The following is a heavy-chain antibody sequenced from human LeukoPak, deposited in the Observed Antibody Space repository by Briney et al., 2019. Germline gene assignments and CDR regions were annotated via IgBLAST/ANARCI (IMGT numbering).Heavy chain of an antibody. Sequence: GGSLRLSCAGSGFTFSNYWMTWVRQAPGKGLEWVANVKQDESEKYYVDSVKGRFTISRDNAKSSLYLRMDSLRVEDTAVYYCARDNGALWSGYSHFGYWGQGTLVTVSS. CDR3: ARDNGALWSGYSHFGY. V-gene: IGHV3-7*03. CDR1: GFTFSNYW. CDR2: VKQDESEK. D-gene: IGHD3-3*01. J-gene: IGHJ4*02.